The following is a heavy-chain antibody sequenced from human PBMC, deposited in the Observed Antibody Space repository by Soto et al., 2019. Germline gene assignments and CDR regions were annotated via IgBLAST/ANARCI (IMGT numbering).Heavy chain of an antibody. CDR2: IYHSGST. Sequence: SETLSLTCAVSGGSISSSNWWSWVRQPPGKGLEWIGEIYHSGSTNYNPSLKSRVTISVDKSKNQFSLKLSSVTAADTAVYYCARDQLRYFDWLLPTSYYYYGMDVWGQGTTVT. CDR3: ARDQLRYFDWLLPTSYYYYGMDV. J-gene: IGHJ6*02. D-gene: IGHD3-9*01. CDR1: GGSISSSNW. V-gene: IGHV4-4*02.